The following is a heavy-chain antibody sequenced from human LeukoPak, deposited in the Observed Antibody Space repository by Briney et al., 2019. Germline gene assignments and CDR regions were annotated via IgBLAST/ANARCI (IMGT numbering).Heavy chain of an antibody. Sequence: PGGSLRLSCAASGFTFSGYVMTWVRQPPGKGLQWVADISGSGGSTYYADSVKGRFSISRDNSKNMLYLQMNSLRGEDTALYYCAGDFDYWGQGTLVTVSS. J-gene: IGHJ4*02. V-gene: IGHV3-23*01. CDR3: AGDFDY. CDR2: ISGSGGST. CDR1: GFTFSGYV.